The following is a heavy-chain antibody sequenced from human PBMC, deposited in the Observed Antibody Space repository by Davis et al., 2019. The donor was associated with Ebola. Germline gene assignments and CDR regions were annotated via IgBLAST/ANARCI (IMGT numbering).Heavy chain of an antibody. CDR1: GLIVSNYS. D-gene: IGHD1-26*01. CDR2: ISMSGSTA. V-gene: IGHV3-23*01. J-gene: IGHJ4*02. Sequence: GESLKISCVGSGLIVSNYSMNWVRQAPGKGLECVAAISMSGSTADYADSVKGRFTIFRDNSKNMLYLQMNSLTAEDTAVYYCVQGTTACRAWGQGTLVTVSA. CDR3: VQGTTACRA.